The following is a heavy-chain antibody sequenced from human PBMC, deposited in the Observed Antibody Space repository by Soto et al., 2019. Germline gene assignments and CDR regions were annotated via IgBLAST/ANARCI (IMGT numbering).Heavy chain of an antibody. V-gene: IGHV3-66*01. CDR1: GFTVSSNY. CDR3: ARDQGGSYSPNAYYYGMDV. D-gene: IGHD1-26*01. Sequence: GGSLRLSCAASGFTVSSNYMSWVRQAPGKGLEWVSVIYSGGSTYYADSVKGRFTISRDNSKNTLYLQMNSLRAEDTAVYYCARDQGGSYSPNAYYYGMDVWGQGTTVTVSS. J-gene: IGHJ6*02. CDR2: IYSGGST.